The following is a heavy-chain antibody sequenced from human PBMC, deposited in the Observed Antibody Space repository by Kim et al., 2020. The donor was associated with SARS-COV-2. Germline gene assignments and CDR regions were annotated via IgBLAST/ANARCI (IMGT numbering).Heavy chain of an antibody. V-gene: IGHV3-33*01. Sequence: AVSVQGRFTISIDNSKNTLYLQMSSLRADDTALYYCARTMTPGGSSFYAYWGQGALVTVSS. D-gene: IGHD1-26*01. CDR3: ARTMTPGGSSFYAY. J-gene: IGHJ4*02.